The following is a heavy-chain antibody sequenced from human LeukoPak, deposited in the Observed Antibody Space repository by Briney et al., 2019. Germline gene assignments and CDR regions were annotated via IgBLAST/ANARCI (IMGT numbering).Heavy chain of an antibody. CDR2: ISGSGGST. CDR1: GFTFSSYA. V-gene: IGHV3-23*01. CDR3: ARDSSILTGYYDY. J-gene: IGHJ4*02. Sequence: GGSLRLSCAASGFTFSSYAMSWVRQAPGKGLEWVSAISGSGGSTYYADSVKGRFTISRDNSKNTLYLQMNSLRAEVTAVYYCARDSSILTGYYDYWGQGTLVTVSS. D-gene: IGHD3-9*01.